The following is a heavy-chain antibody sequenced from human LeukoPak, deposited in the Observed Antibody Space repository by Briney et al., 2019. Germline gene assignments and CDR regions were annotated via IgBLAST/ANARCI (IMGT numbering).Heavy chain of an antibody. CDR1: GGSISSSSYY. CDR3: ERVGYYPDYYMDV. Sequence: SETLSLTCTVSGGSISSSSYYWGWIRQPPGKGLEWIGTIFHSGSTYYNPSLQSRVTISLDTSKNQFSLKLTSVTAADTAVYYCERVGYYPDYYMDVWGKGTAVTVSS. D-gene: IGHD2-21*01. V-gene: IGHV4-39*07. CDR2: IFHSGST. J-gene: IGHJ6*03.